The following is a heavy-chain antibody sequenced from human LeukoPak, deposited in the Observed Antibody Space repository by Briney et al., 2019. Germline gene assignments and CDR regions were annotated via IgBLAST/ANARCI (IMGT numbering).Heavy chain of an antibody. D-gene: IGHD6-19*01. CDR1: KFTFSSYA. V-gene: IGHV3-48*03. J-gene: IGHJ3*02. CDR3: ARETVTGTDAFDI. CDR2: ISSSGSTI. Sequence: GGSLRLSCAASKFTFSSYAMNWVRQAPGKGLEWVPYISSSGSTIYYADSVKGRFTISRDNAKNSLYLQMNSLRAEDTAVYYCARETVTGTDAFDIWGQGTMVTVSS.